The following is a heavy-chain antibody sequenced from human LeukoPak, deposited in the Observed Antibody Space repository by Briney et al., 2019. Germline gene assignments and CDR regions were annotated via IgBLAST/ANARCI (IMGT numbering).Heavy chain of an antibody. V-gene: IGHV4-34*01. J-gene: IGHJ5*02. CDR2: INDSGST. CDR3: ARHVLRYFDWLEEGSWFDP. D-gene: IGHD3-9*01. Sequence: SETLSLTCAVYGGSFSGYYWSWIRQPPGKGLEWIREINDSGSTNYNPSLKSRVTISVDTSKNQFSLKLSSVTAADTAVYYCARHVLRYFDWLEEGSWFDPWAQGTLVTVSS. CDR1: GGSFSGYY.